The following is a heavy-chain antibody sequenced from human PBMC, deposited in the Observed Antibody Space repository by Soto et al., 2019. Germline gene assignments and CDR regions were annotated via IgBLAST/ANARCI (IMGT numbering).Heavy chain of an antibody. CDR1: GYSFTSYW. CDR3: ARVYSGSYFYFDY. D-gene: IGHD1-26*01. V-gene: IGHV5-51*01. CDR2: IYPGDSDT. Sequence: PGDSLKISCNCSGYSFTSYWIGWVLQMPGKGLEWMGIIYPGDSDTRYSPSFQGQVTISADKSISTAYLQWSSLKASDTAMYYCARVYSGSYFYFDYWGQGTLVTVSS. J-gene: IGHJ4*02.